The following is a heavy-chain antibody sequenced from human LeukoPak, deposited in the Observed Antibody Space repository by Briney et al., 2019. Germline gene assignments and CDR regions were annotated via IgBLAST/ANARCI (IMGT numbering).Heavy chain of an antibody. CDR3: AKGLPTYSSSWYDY. Sequence: GGSLRLSCAASGFTFSSYSMNWARQAPGKGLEWVSAISGSGGRTYYADSVTGRFTISRDNSKNTLYLQMNSLRAEDTAVYYCAKGLPTYSSSWYDYWGQGTLVTVSS. CDR1: GFTFSSYS. V-gene: IGHV3-23*01. CDR2: ISGSGGRT. D-gene: IGHD6-13*01. J-gene: IGHJ4*02.